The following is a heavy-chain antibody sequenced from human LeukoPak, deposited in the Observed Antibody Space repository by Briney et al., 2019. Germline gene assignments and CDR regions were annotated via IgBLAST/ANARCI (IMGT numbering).Heavy chain of an antibody. J-gene: IGHJ4*02. CDR2: ISSSSSYI. D-gene: IGHD3-10*01. V-gene: IGHV3-21*01. CDR3: ARSITMFRGLTDY. CDR1: GFTFSSYR. Sequence: KTGGSLRLSCAASGFTFSSYRMNWVRQAPGRGLEWVSSISSSSSYIYYADSVKGRFTISRDNAKNSLYLQMNSLRAEDTAVYFCARSITMFRGLTDYWGQGTLVTVSS.